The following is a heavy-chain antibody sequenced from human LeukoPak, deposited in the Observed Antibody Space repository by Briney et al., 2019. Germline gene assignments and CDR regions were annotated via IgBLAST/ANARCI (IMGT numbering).Heavy chain of an antibody. Sequence: PGGSLRLSCAASGFTVSSNYMSWVRQAPGKGLEWVSVIYSGGSTYYADSVKGRFTISRDNSKNTLYLQMNSLRAEDTAVYYCARSEPPIRVVVNWGQGTLVTVSS. V-gene: IGHV3-53*01. CDR2: IYSGGST. CDR1: GFTVSSNY. D-gene: IGHD2-15*01. J-gene: IGHJ4*02. CDR3: ARSEPPIRVVVN.